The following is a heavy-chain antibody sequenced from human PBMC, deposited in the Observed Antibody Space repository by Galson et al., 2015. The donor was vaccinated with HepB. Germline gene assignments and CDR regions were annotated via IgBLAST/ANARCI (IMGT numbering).Heavy chain of an antibody. J-gene: IGHJ5*02. CDR2: IAPRDSYT. CDR3: ARLIAMAGTNTNWFDP. CDR1: GYSFTNYW. V-gene: IGHV5-10-1*01. D-gene: IGHD6-19*01. Sequence: QSGAEVKKPGESLTISCKASGYSFTNYWISWVRQMPGKGLEWMGSIAPRDSYTNYNPSFQGHVTISADKSITTAFLRWGSLKASDTAIYYCARLIAMAGTNTNWFDPWGQGTQVTVSS.